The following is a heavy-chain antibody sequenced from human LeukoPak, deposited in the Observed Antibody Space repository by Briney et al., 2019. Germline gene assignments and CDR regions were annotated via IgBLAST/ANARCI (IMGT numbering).Heavy chain of an antibody. V-gene: IGHV3-21*04. J-gene: IGHJ4*02. CDR2: ISSSSSYI. D-gene: IGHD3-10*01. CDR3: AKRRFGEFNLDY. CDR1: GFTFSGYT. Sequence: GGSLRLSCAASGFTFSGYTMNWVRQAPGKGLEWVSSISSSSSYIYYADSVKGRFTISRDNAKNSLYLQMNSLRAEDTAVYYCAKRRFGEFNLDYWGQGTLVTVSS.